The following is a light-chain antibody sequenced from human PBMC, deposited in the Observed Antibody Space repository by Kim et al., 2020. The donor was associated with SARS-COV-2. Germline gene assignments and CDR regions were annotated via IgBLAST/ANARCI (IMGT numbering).Light chain of an antibody. Sequence: GQSVNISCTGTSSDIGGYNYVSWYQHHPGKAPKVTIYDVNKRPSGVPDRFSGSKSGNTASLTISGLQAEDEADYYCCSYAGSYTWVFGGGTQLTVL. J-gene: IGLJ3*02. CDR1: SSDIGGYNY. CDR2: DVN. V-gene: IGLV2-11*01. CDR3: CSYAGSYTWV.